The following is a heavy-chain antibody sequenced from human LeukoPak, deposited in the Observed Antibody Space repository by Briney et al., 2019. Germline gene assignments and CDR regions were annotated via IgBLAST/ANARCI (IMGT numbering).Heavy chain of an antibody. CDR2: IKQDGSEK. J-gene: IGHJ4*02. V-gene: IGHV3-7*01. CDR3: ARDRGGWPDY. D-gene: IGHD6-19*01. Sequence: SGGSLRLSCAASGFTFSSYWMSWVRQAPGKGLEWVANIKQDGSEKHYVDSVKGRFTISRDNAKNSLYLQMNSLRPEDTGLYYCARDRGGWPDYWGQGTLVTVSS. CDR1: GFTFSSYW.